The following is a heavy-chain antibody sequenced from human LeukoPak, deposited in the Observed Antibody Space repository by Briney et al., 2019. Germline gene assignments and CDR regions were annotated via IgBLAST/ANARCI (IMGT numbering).Heavy chain of an antibody. CDR1: VYTFTIYG. CDR3: ARGPSIAVAGGLDY. CDR2: ISAYNGNT. J-gene: IGHJ4*02. D-gene: IGHD6-19*01. V-gene: IGHV1-18*01. Sequence: ASVKVSFTASVYTFTIYGISWVRQAPGQGGEWMGWISAYNGNTNYAQKLQGRVTMTTDTSTSTAYMELRSLRSDDTAVYYCARGPSIAVAGGLDYWGQGTLVTVSS.